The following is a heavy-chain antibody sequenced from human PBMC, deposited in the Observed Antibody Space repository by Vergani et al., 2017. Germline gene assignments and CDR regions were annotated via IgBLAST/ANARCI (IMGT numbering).Heavy chain of an antibody. V-gene: IGHV4-38-2*02. CDR1: GYSISSGYY. J-gene: IGHJ6*03. CDR2: INHSGST. CDR3: ARGLAAQAYYMDV. D-gene: IGHD6-6*01. Sequence: QVQLQESGPGLVKPSETLSLTCTVSGYSISSGYYWSWIRQPPGKGLEWIGEINHSGSTNYNPSLKSRVTISVDTSKNQFSLKLSSVTAADTAVYYCARGLAAQAYYMDVWGKGTTVTVSS.